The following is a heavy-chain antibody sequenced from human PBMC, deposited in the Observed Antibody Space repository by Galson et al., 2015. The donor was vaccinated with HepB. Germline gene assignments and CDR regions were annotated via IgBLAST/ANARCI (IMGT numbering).Heavy chain of an antibody. Sequence: SVKVSCKASGGTFSSYAISWVRQAPGQGLEWMGGIIPIFGTANYAQKFQGRVTITADESTSTAYMELSGLRSEDTAVYYCARDLSNYYGSLEVWGQGTTVTVSS. V-gene: IGHV1-69*13. CDR3: ARDLSNYYGSLEV. D-gene: IGHD3-10*01. CDR2: IIPIFGTA. J-gene: IGHJ6*02. CDR1: GGTFSSYA.